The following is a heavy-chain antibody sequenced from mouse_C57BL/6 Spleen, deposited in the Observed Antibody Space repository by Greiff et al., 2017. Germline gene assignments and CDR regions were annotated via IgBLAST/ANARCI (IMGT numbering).Heavy chain of an antibody. CDR1: GYTFTSYW. V-gene: IGHV1-55*01. CDR2: IYPGSGST. J-gene: IGHJ4*01. D-gene: IGHD2-5*01. Sequence: VQLQQPGAELVKPGASVKMSCKASGYTFTSYWITWVKQRPGQGLEWIGDIYPGSGSTNYNEKFKSKATLTVDTSSSTAYMQLSSLTSEDSAVYYCARGGGNSNYYAMDYWGQGTSVTVSS. CDR3: ARGGGNSNYYAMDY.